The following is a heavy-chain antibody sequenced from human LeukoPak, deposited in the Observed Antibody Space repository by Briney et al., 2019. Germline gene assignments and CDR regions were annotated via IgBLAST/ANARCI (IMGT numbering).Heavy chain of an antibody. CDR2: INHSGST. V-gene: IGHV4-34*01. Sequence: PSETLSLTCAVYGGSFSGYYWSWIRQPPGKGLDWIGEINHSGSTNYNPSLKSRVTISVDTSKNQFSLKLSPVTAADTAVYYCARGGRTRYYGSGSYYSPNNWFDPWGQGTLVTVSS. J-gene: IGHJ5*02. CDR3: ARGGRTRYYGSGSYYSPNNWFDP. D-gene: IGHD3-10*01. CDR1: GGSFSGYY.